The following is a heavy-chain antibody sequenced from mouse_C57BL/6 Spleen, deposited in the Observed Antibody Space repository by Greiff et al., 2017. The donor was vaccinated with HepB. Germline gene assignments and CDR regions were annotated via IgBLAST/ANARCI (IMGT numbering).Heavy chain of an antibody. CDR3: ARSYYYGSSYGYFDV. J-gene: IGHJ1*03. Sequence: QVQLQQSGAELVMPGASVKLSCKASGYTFTSYWMHWVKQRPGQGLEWIGEIDPSDSYTNYNQKFKGKSTLTVDKSSSTAYMQLSSLTSEDSAVYYCARSYYYGSSYGYFDVWGTGTTVTVSS. CDR2: IDPSDSYT. CDR1: GYTFTSYW. D-gene: IGHD1-1*01. V-gene: IGHV1-69*01.